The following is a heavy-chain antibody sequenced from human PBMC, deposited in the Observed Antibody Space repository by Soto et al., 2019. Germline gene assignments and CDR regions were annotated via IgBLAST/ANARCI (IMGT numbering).Heavy chain of an antibody. CDR3: ASRDPGTSVDY. CDR2: IYRTGST. V-gene: IGHV4-4*02. CDR1: GGSFTSNNW. J-gene: IGHJ4*02. Sequence: SETLSLICAVSGGSFTSNNWWTWVRQPPGQGLVWIGEIYRTGSTNYNPSLKSRVTISLDKSENQFSLKVTSLTAADTAVYYCASRDPGTSVDYWGQGTLVTVSS. D-gene: IGHD1-7*01.